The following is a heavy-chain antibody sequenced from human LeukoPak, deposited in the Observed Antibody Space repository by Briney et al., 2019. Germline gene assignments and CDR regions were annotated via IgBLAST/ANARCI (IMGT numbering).Heavy chain of an antibody. D-gene: IGHD3-9*01. CDR2: ISYDGSNI. CDR1: GFTFSSYA. Sequence: GGSLRLPCAASGFTFSSYAMHWVRQAPGKGLEWVAVISYDGSNIYYADSVKGRFTISRDNSKNTLYLQMNSLRAEDTAVYYCAREPYDILTGYKNRYYYYYMDVWGKGTTVTVSS. CDR3: AREPYDILTGYKNRYYYYYMDV. J-gene: IGHJ6*03. V-gene: IGHV3-30*04.